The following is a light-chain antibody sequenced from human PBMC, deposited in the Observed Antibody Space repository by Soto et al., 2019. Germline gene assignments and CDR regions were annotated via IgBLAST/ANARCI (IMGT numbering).Light chain of an antibody. CDR2: KAS. Sequence: DIQMTQSPSTLSASVGDRVTITCRASQSISSWLAWYQQKPGKAPKLLIYKASSLESGVPSRFSGSGSGTEFTLTISSLQPDDFATYDCQQYNSYLFGQGTKVDIK. CDR3: QQYNSYL. J-gene: IGKJ1*01. CDR1: QSISSW. V-gene: IGKV1-5*03.